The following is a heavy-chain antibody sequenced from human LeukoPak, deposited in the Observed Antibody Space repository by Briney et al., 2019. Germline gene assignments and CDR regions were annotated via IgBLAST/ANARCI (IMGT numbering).Heavy chain of an antibody. D-gene: IGHD3-3*01. CDR3: AKGATFWSGHHAQDY. Sequence: GGSLRLSCAASGFTFSSYAMSWVRQAPGKGLEWFSAVSGSSGSTSYADSVKGRFTISRDNSKNTLYLQMNSLRAEDTAVYYCAKGATFWSGHHAQDYWGQGTLVTVSS. CDR2: VSGSSGST. J-gene: IGHJ4*02. CDR1: GFTFSSYA. V-gene: IGHV3-23*01.